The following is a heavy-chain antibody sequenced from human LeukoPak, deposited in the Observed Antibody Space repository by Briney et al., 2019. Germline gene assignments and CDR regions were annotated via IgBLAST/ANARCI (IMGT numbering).Heavy chain of an antibody. Sequence: PSETLSLTCTVSGGSISSYYWSWIRQPPGKGLEWIGYIYYSGSTNYSPSLKSRVTISVDTSKDQFSLKLSSVTAADTAVYYCARQGGGSWYFDLWGRGTLVTVSS. J-gene: IGHJ2*01. CDR3: ARQGGGSWYFDL. V-gene: IGHV4-59*08. CDR1: GGSISSYY. CDR2: IYYSGST. D-gene: IGHD6-25*01.